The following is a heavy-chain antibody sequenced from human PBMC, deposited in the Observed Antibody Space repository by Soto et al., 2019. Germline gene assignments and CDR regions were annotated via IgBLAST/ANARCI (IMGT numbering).Heavy chain of an antibody. V-gene: IGHV1-69*12. Sequence: QVQLVQSGAEVKKPESSVKVSCKAPGGTFSTYAISWVRQAPGQGLEWMGGIIPMFGTANYAQRFQDRVTITANESKKTVYMELSSVRSEDTAVYFCASGIQLWLRRINNGYSGWGQGTLVPVSS. CDR2: IIPMFGTA. J-gene: IGHJ4*02. CDR3: ASGIQLWLRRINNGYSG. D-gene: IGHD5-18*01. CDR1: GGTFSTYA.